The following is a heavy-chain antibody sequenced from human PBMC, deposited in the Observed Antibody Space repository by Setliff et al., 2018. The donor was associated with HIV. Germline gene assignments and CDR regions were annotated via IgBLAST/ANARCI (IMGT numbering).Heavy chain of an antibody. D-gene: IGHD3-10*01. CDR3: ARTLSTMVKTDGYYDYYYMGV. J-gene: IGHJ6*03. V-gene: IGHV4-34*01. CDR2: INPSGIT. Sequence: SETLSLTCAVYGGSFSGYYWSWIRQPPGKGLEWIGDINPSGITHYNPSLKSRVTMSADTSKNQFSLKLSSTTAADTAVYYCARTLSTMVKTDGYYDYYYMGVWGKGTTVTVSS. CDR1: GGSFSGYY.